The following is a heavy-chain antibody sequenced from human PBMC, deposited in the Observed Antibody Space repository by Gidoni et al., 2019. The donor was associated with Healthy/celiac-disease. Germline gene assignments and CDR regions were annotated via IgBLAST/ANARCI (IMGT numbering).Heavy chain of an antibody. V-gene: IGHV4-31*03. CDR3: ARIPPTVELSNNWFDP. D-gene: IGHD1-7*01. CDR1: GGSISSGGYY. J-gene: IGHJ5*02. Sequence: QLQLQESGPGLVKPSQTLSLTCTVSGGSISSGGYYWSWIRQHPGKGLEWIGYIYYSGSTYYNPSLKSRVTISVDTSKNQFSLKLSSVTAADTAVYYCARIPPTVELSNNWFDPWGQGTLVTVSS. CDR2: IYYSGST.